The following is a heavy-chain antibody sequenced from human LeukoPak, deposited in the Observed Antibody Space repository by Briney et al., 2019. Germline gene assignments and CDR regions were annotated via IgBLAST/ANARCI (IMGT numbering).Heavy chain of an antibody. J-gene: IGHJ5*02. V-gene: IGHV1-46*01. Sequence: ASVKVSCKASGYTFTSYYIHWVRQAPGQGLEWMGIINPSGGSTSYAQKFQGRVTMTRDTSTSTVYMELSSLRSEDTAVYFCARDNSRREGGTTFWWFDPWGQGTLVTVSS. D-gene: IGHD1-26*01. CDR3: ARDNSRREGGTTFWWFDP. CDR1: GYTFTSYY. CDR2: INPSGGST.